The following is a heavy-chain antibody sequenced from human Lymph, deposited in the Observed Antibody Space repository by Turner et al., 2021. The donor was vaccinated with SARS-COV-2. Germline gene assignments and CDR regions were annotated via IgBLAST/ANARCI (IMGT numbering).Heavy chain of an antibody. J-gene: IGHJ6*02. D-gene: IGHD2-15*01. Sequence: QVQLVQSGAEVKKPGASVKVSCKVSGYTLTELSMHCVRQAHGKGLEWIGGFDPEDGEIIDAQKFQGRVTMTEDTSTDTAYMELSSLRSVDTAVYYCATVLCTGSSCYYYGMDVWGQGTTVTVSS. CDR3: ATVLCTGSSCYYYGMDV. CDR2: FDPEDGEI. V-gene: IGHV1-24*01. CDR1: GYTLTELS.